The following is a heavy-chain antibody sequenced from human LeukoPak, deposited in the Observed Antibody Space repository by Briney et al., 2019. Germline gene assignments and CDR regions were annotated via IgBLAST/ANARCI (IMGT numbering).Heavy chain of an antibody. V-gene: IGHV3-73*01. D-gene: IGHD3-10*01. CDR3: TSPRGYYLGY. Sequence: PGGSLRLSCAASGFTFSVSAMHGVRQASGRGLEWVGRIRSKANSYATAYAASVKGRFTISRDDSKNTAYLQMNSLKTEDTAVYYCTSPRGYYLGYWGQGTLVTVSS. J-gene: IGHJ4*02. CDR2: IRSKANSYAT. CDR1: GFTFSVSA.